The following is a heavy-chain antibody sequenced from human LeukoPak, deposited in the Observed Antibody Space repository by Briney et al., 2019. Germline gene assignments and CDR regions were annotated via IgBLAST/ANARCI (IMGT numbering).Heavy chain of an antibody. D-gene: IGHD2-15*01. Sequence: ASVKVSCKSSVYTFTSYYMHWVRQAPGQGLEWMVIINPSGGSTSYAQKFQGRVTMTRDMSTSTVYMELSSLRSEDTAVYYCARDLDVGSSPHYFDYWGQGTLVTVSS. CDR1: VYTFTSYY. CDR2: INPSGGST. V-gene: IGHV1-46*01. CDR3: ARDLDVGSSPHYFDY. J-gene: IGHJ4*02.